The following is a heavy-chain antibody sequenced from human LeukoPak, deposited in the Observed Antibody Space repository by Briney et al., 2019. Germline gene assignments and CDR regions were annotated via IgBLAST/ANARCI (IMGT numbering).Heavy chain of an antibody. CDR3: AKGDLSAAAGDC. V-gene: IGHV3-23*01. Sequence: QPGGSLRLSCAASGFTFSNYAMSWVRQAPGKGLEWVSIISGSGGSIYYADSVKGRFTISRDNSKKKFYLQMNSLRAEDTAVYYCAKGDLSAAAGDCWGQGTLVTVSS. CDR1: GFTFSNYA. D-gene: IGHD6-13*01. J-gene: IGHJ4*02. CDR2: ISGSGGSI.